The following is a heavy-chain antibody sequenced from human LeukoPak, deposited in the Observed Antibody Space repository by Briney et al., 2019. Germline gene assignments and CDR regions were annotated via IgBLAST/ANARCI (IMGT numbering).Heavy chain of an antibody. V-gene: IGHV3-30*02. Sequence: PGGSLRLSCAASGFTFSSYGMHWVRQAPGKGLEWVAFIRYDGSNKYYADSVKGRFTISRDNSKNTLYLQMNSLRAEDTAVYYCGKGGRGYRRIRLPDYYYYGMAVWGRGTTVSVSS. D-gene: IGHD3-3*02. CDR1: GFTFSSYG. CDR2: IRYDGSNK. CDR3: GKGGRGYRRIRLPDYYYYGMAV. J-gene: IGHJ6*02.